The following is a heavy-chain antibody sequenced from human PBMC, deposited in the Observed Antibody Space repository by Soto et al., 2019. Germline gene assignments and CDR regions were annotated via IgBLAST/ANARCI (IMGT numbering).Heavy chain of an antibody. CDR2: IHYSGST. J-gene: IGHJ6*02. Sequence: SETLSLTCIVSGDSISSYYWSWIRQSPGKGLEWIGYIHYSGSTNYNPSLKSRVAISVDTSKSQFSLKLTSVTAADTAVYYCGGVLVPAALGYYYGMEVWCQGTTVTVAS. D-gene: IGHD2-2*01. CDR1: GDSISSYY. V-gene: IGHV4-59*01. CDR3: GGVLVPAALGYYYGMEV.